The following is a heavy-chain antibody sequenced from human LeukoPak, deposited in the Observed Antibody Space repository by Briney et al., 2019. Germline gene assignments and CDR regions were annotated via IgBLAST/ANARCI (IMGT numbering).Heavy chain of an antibody. Sequence: GGSLRLSCAASGLTFNNAWMSWVRQAPGKGLEWVSYISSSSSTIYYADSVKGRFTISRDNAKNSLYLQMNSLRAEDTAVYYCARDHLAYCGGDCYSGVIDAFDIWGQGTMVTVSS. D-gene: IGHD2-21*02. J-gene: IGHJ3*02. V-gene: IGHV3-48*01. CDR2: ISSSSSTI. CDR1: GLTFNNAW. CDR3: ARDHLAYCGGDCYSGVIDAFDI.